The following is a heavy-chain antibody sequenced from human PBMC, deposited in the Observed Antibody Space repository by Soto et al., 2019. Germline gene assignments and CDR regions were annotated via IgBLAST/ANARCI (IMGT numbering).Heavy chain of an antibody. CDR2: ISAYNGNT. V-gene: IGHV1-18*01. CDR1: GYTFTSYG. D-gene: IGHD3-22*01. J-gene: IGHJ5*02. Sequence: ASVKVSCKASGYTFTSYGISWVRQAPGQGLEWMGWISAYNGNTNYAQKLQGRVTMTTDTSTSTAYMELSSLRSEDTAVYYCARGGTYYYDSSGYYTLFDPWGQGTLVTVSS. CDR3: ARGGTYYYDSSGYYTLFDP.